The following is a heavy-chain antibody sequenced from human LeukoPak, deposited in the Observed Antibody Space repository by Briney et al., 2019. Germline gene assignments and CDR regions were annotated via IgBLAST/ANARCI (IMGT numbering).Heavy chain of an antibody. D-gene: IGHD6-13*01. CDR3: ARVLGSSSWYPSGDY. V-gene: IGHV4-38-2*01. Sequence: SETLSLTGAVYGGSFSGYYWGWIRQPPGKGLEWIGSIYHSGSTYYNPSLKSRVTISVDTSKNQFSLKLSSVTAADTAVYYCARVLGSSSWYPSGDYWGQGTLVTVSS. CDR2: IYHSGST. CDR1: GGSFSGYY. J-gene: IGHJ4*02.